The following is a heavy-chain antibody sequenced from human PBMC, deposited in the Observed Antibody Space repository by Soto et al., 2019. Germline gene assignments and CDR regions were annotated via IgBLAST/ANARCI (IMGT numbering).Heavy chain of an antibody. CDR3: ARAGNCTSTTCFSGWLDP. V-gene: IGHV1-3*04. CDR1: GYTFTNYS. J-gene: IGHJ5*02. Sequence: QVQLVQSGAEVKKPGASVKVSCKASGYTFTNYSMHWVRQAPGQRLEWMGWINTDNGKTRDSQRFQDRVTLTADTSENTAYMELRGLTHEDTAVYYCARAGNCTSTTCFSGWLDPWGQGTLVTVSS. CDR2: INTDNGKT. D-gene: IGHD2-2*01.